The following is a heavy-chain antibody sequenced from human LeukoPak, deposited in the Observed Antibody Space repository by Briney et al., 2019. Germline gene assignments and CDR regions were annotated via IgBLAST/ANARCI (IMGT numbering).Heavy chain of an antibody. D-gene: IGHD3-10*01. CDR3: AREAPGGSYYNY. Sequence: ETLSLTCAVYGGSFSGYYWSWVRQAPGKGLEWVSSISSSSSYIYYADSVKGRFTISRDNAKNSLYLQMNSLRAEDTAVYYCAREAPGGSYYNYWGQGTLVTVSS. CDR1: GGSFSGYY. CDR2: ISSSSSYI. V-gene: IGHV3-21*01. J-gene: IGHJ4*02.